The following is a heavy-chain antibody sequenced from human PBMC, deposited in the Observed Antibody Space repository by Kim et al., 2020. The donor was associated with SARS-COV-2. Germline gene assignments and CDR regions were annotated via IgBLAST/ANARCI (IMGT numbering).Heavy chain of an antibody. Sequence: SVKVSCKASGGTFSSYAISWVRQAPGQGLEWMGGIIPIFGTANYAQKFQGRVTITADESTSTAYMELSSLRSEDTAVYYCARDIGRVAAPWDWFDPWGQGTLVTVSS. J-gene: IGHJ5*02. CDR2: IIPIFGTA. V-gene: IGHV1-69*13. CDR3: ARDIGRVAAPWDWFDP. D-gene: IGHD6-13*01. CDR1: GGTFSSYA.